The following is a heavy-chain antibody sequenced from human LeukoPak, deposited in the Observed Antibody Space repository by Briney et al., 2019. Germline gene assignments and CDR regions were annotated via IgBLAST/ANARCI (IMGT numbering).Heavy chain of an antibody. J-gene: IGHJ5*02. CDR1: GYSFTSYW. CDR3: ARHGPTSYSTGGFDP. Sequence: GESLKTSCKGSGYSFTSYWIGWVRQMPGKGLEWMGIIYPGDSDTRYSPSFQGQVTISADKSISTAYLQWSSLKASDTAMYYCARHGPTSYSTGGFDPWGQGTLVTVSS. V-gene: IGHV5-51*01. CDR2: IYPGDSDT. D-gene: IGHD4-11*01.